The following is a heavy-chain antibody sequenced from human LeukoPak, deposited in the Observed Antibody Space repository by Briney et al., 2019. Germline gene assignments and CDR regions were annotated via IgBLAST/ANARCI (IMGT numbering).Heavy chain of an antibody. Sequence: PSETLSLTCTVSGGSISSSSYYWGWIRQPPGKGLEWIGNIYHSGRTYYNPSLKSRVTISVDTPKNQFSLKLSSVTAADTAVYYCARGVTMIVVVIHDWYFDLWGRGTLVTVSS. CDR2: IYHSGRT. J-gene: IGHJ2*01. CDR3: ARGVTMIVVVIHDWYFDL. CDR1: GGSISSSSYY. V-gene: IGHV4-39*01. D-gene: IGHD3-22*01.